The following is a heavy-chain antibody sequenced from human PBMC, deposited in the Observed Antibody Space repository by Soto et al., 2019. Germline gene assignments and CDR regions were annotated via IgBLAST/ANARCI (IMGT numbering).Heavy chain of an antibody. CDR2: IIPILGIA. J-gene: IGHJ5*02. CDR1: GGTFSSYT. Sequence: ASVKVSCKASGGTFSSYTISWVRQAPGQGLEWMGRIIPILGIANYAQKFQGRVTITADKSTSTAYMELSSLRSEDTAVYYCAREGDYYGSGSYYGWFDPWGQGTLVTVSS. V-gene: IGHV1-69*04. D-gene: IGHD3-10*01. CDR3: AREGDYYGSGSYYGWFDP.